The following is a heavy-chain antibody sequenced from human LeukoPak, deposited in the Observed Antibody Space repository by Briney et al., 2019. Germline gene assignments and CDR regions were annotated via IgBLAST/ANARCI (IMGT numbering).Heavy chain of an antibody. CDR2: ISYDGSNK. V-gene: IGHV3-30-3*01. CDR1: GFTFSSYA. CDR3: ARDPRGGYGDYLQPGWFDP. Sequence: GRSLRLSCAASGFTFSSYAMHWVRQAPGKGLEWVAVISYDGSNKYYADSVKGRFTISRDNSKNTLYLQMNSLRAEDTAVYYCARDPRGGYGDYLQPGWFDPWGQGTLVTVSS. J-gene: IGHJ5*02. D-gene: IGHD4-17*01.